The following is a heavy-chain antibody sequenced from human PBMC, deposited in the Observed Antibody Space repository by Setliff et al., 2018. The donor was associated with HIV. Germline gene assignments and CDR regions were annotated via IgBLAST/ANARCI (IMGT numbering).Heavy chain of an antibody. Sequence: ASVKVSCKASGYTFSTYGISWVRQAPGHGLEWMGWINTYNGNTNYAQKVKGRVTMTTDTSTSTAYLELRSLRSDNTAVYFCARNKLSDAFDVWGPGTVVTVSS. D-gene: IGHD1-1*01. V-gene: IGHV1-18*01. CDR3: ARNKLSDAFDV. CDR1: GYTFSTYG. J-gene: IGHJ3*01. CDR2: INTYNGNT.